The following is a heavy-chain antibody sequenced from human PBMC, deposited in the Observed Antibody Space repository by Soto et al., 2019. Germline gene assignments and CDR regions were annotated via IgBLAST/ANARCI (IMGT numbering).Heavy chain of an antibody. CDR2: INSDGSTT. CDR3: SRGSSMGARIIYY. J-gene: IGHJ4*02. V-gene: IGHV3-74*01. D-gene: IGHD6-6*01. CDR1: GFTFSTYW. Sequence: GGSLRLSCAASGFTFSTYWMHWVRQAPGKGLVWVSRINSDGSTTSYADSVKGRFTISRDNAKNTLYLQMNSLRAEDTAVDYCSRGSSMGARIIYYRGLGTLVTVS.